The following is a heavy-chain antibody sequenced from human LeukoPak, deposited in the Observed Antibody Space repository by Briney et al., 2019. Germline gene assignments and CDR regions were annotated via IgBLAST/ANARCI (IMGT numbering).Heavy chain of an antibody. CDR2: IYYSVST. D-gene: IGHD5-12*01. CDR3: GRGVVAQWAIDY. J-gene: IGHJ4*02. V-gene: IGHV4-39*07. Sequence: SETLSLTCTVPGGSISSRPFSWGWIRQPPGKGLEWTGSIYYSVSTYYNPSLKSRVTISVDTSENQFSLKLSSVTGADTAVYYCGRGVVAQWAIDYWGQGTQVTVSS. CDR1: GGSISSRPFS.